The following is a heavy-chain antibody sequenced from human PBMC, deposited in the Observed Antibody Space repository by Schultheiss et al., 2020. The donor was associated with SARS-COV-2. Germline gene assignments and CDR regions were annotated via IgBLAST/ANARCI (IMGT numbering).Heavy chain of an antibody. CDR2: IWYDGSNK. D-gene: IGHD6-19*01. CDR3: ARDRSPYSSGWYYLFGY. CDR1: GFTFSSYG. Sequence: GGSLRLSCAASGFTFSSYGMHWVRQAPGKGLEWVAVIWYDGSNKYYADSVKGRFTISRDNSKNTLYLQMNSLRAEDTAVYYCARDRSPYSSGWYYLFGYWGQGTLVIVSS. J-gene: IGHJ4*02. V-gene: IGHV3-33*01.